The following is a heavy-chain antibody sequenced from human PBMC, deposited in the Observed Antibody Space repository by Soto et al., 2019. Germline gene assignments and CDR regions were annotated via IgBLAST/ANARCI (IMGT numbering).Heavy chain of an antibody. CDR1: GFTFSSCI. Sequence: QVQLVESGGGVVQPGRSLRLSCTASGFTFSSCIMHWVRQAPGKGLEWVALASFDQTYKSYTDSVKGRFTISRDDSRNTVYLQMNSLRPEDTAIYYCAREMRPSPFDYWGQATLVTVSS. V-gene: IGHV3-30-3*01. CDR2: ASFDQTYK. J-gene: IGHJ4*02. CDR3: AREMRPSPFDY.